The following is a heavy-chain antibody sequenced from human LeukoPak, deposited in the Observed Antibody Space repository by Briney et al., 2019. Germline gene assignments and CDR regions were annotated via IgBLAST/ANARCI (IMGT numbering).Heavy chain of an antibody. CDR1: GFTFSSYS. CDR2: ISSSSSTI. V-gene: IGHV3-48*04. D-gene: IGHD6-19*01. CDR3: ARDREVAGTEKYYFDY. J-gene: IGHJ4*02. Sequence: GGSLRLSCAASGFTFSSYSMNWVRQAPRKGLEWVSYISSSSSTIYYADSVKGRFTISRDNAKNSLYLQMNSLRAEDTAVYYCARDREVAGTEKYYFDYWGQGTLVTVSS.